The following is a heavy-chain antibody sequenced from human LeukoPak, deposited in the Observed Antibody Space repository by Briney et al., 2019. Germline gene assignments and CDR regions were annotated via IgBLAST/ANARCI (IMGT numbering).Heavy chain of an antibody. V-gene: IGHV4-59*08. CDR2: FYYSGST. CDR1: GGSVSSYY. D-gene: IGHD4-17*01. CDR3: ASSPGYGEGVFHY. Sequence: SETLSLTCTVSGGSVSSYYWSWIRQPPGKGLEWIGYFYYSGSTNYNPSLKSRVTMSLDTSKNHFSLKLSSVNASDTAVYYCASSPGYGEGVFHYWGEGALVSDSS. J-gene: IGHJ4*02.